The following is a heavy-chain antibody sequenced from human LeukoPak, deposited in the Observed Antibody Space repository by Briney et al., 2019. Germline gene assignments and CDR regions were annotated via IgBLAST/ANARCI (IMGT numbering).Heavy chain of an antibody. CDR2: IIPIRGIA. V-gene: IGHV1-69*04. CDR3: ARSSRDGYNFY. D-gene: IGHD5-24*01. J-gene: IGHJ4*02. Sequence: GASVKVSCKASGCTFSSYAISWVRQAPGQGLEWMGRIIPIRGIANYAQKFQGRVTITADKSTSTAYMELSSLRSEDTAVYYCARSSRDGYNFYWGQGTLVTVSS. CDR1: GCTFSSYA.